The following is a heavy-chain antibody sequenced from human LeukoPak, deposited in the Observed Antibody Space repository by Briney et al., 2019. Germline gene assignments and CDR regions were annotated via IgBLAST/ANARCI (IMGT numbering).Heavy chain of an antibody. Sequence: GASVKVSCKASGGTFSSYAISWVRQAPGQGLEWMGGIIPILGTANYAQKFQGRVTITTDESTSTAYMELSSLRSEDTAVYYWARGNCSSTSCYLWFDPWGQGTLVTVSS. CDR3: ARGNCSSTSCYLWFDP. CDR2: IIPILGTA. CDR1: GGTFSSYA. J-gene: IGHJ5*02. V-gene: IGHV1-69*05. D-gene: IGHD2-2*01.